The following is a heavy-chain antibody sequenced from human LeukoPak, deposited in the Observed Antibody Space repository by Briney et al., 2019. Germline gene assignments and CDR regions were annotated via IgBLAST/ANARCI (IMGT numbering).Heavy chain of an antibody. CDR1: AFAFSSYY. Sequence: GGSLRLSCEASAFAFSSYYMHWVRQAPGEGLVWVSYVNPDGSNTNYADSVKGRFTISRDNAKNTLHLQMNSLRAEDTAMYYCARDDSGPQAFDLWGQGTMVTVSS. V-gene: IGHV3-74*01. CDR2: VNPDGSNT. CDR3: ARDDSGPQAFDL. J-gene: IGHJ3*01. D-gene: IGHD6-25*01.